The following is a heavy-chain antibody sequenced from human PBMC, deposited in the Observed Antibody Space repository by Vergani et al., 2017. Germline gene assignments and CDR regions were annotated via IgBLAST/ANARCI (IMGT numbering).Heavy chain of an antibody. CDR3: VIHSWFRSCKSVNCSSWDY. Sequence: EVQLLESGGNLVQPGGSLRLSCAASGFTFTNFAMTWVRQAPGEGLEWVSGISGSGGFTYYADSVKGRFTISRDHSKNTMFLQMNNVRAEDTAVYYCVIHSWFRSCKSVNCSSWDYWGQGTPVTVSS. CDR1: GFTFTNFA. CDR2: ISGSGGFT. J-gene: IGHJ4*02. D-gene: IGHD2/OR15-2a*01. V-gene: IGHV3-23*01.